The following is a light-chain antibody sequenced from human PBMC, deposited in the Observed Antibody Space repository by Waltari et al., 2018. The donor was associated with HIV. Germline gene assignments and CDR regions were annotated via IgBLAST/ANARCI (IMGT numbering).Light chain of an antibody. CDR3: QRASSFPRT. CDR2: GAS. CDR1: QDVSTW. J-gene: IGKJ4*01. V-gene: IGKV1-12*01. Sequence: DIQMTQSPSSVSASVGDGVTISCRASQDVSTWLAWYQQRPGEAPRLLIYGASSLQSGVPSRFSGSGSGTDFTLTIRNLQPEDFATYYCQRASSFPRTFGGGTKVQIK.